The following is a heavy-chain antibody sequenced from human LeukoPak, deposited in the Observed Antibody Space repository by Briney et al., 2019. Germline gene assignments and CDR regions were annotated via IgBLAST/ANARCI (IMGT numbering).Heavy chain of an antibody. D-gene: IGHD3-10*01. Sequence: PGRSLRLSCAASGFTFSSYAMHWVRQAPGKGLEWVAVISYDGSNKYYADSVKGRFTISRDNSKNTLYLQMNSLRAEDTAVYYCARDLTESGKELQFDYWGQGTLVTVSS. CDR2: ISYDGSNK. J-gene: IGHJ4*02. CDR1: GFTFSSYA. V-gene: IGHV3-30-3*01. CDR3: ARDLTESGKELQFDY.